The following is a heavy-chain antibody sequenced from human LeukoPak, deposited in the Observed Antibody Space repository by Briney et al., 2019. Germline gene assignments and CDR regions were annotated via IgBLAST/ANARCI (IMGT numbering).Heavy chain of an antibody. CDR2: ISESGTTM. CDR3: ARDSQWRAFDI. J-gene: IGHJ3*02. CDR1: RFTFSSYD. V-gene: IGHV3-48*03. Sequence: GGSLRLSCAASRFTFSSYDMNWVRQAPGKGLEWVSHISESGTTMYYADSVKGRFTISRDNTKNSLYLQMNSLRAEDTAIYYCARDSQWRAFDIWGQGTMVTVSS. D-gene: IGHD6-19*01.